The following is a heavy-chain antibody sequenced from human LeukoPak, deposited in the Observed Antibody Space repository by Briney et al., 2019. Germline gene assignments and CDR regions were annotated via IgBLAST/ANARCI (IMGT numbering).Heavy chain of an antibody. J-gene: IGHJ1*01. Sequence: ASVKVSCKASGYTFTGYYMHWVRQAPGQGLEWMGWINPNSGGTNYAQKFQGRVTMTRDTSISTAYMELSSLRSEDTAVYYCATRRAYCSSTSCYAGDEYFQHWGQGTLVTVSS. D-gene: IGHD2-2*01. CDR1: GYTFTGYY. CDR3: ATRRAYCSSTSCYAGDEYFQH. V-gene: IGHV1-2*02. CDR2: INPNSGGT.